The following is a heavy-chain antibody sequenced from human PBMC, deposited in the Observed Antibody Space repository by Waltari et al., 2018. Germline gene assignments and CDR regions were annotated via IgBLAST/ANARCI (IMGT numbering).Heavy chain of an antibody. J-gene: IGHJ4*02. V-gene: IGHV3-48*04. CDR2: ISSSSSTI. CDR1: VYTFSTYN. D-gene: IGHD3-16*01. CDR3: ARSGLGLDY. Sequence: EVQLVESGGGLVQPGGYLRLACAASVYTFSTYNMNWVRQAPGKGLEWVSYISSSSSTIYYADSVKGRFTISRDNAKNSLYLQMNSLTAEDTAVYYCARSGLGLDYWGQGTLVTVSS.